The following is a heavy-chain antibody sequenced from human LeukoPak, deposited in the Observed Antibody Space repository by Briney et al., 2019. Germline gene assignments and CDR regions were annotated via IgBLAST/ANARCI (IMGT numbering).Heavy chain of an antibody. D-gene: IGHD2-2*01. V-gene: IGHV1-2*02. CDR2: INPNDGDT. Sequence: ASVKVSCKASGYTFTDYYMHWVRQAPGQGFEWMGWINPNDGDTNCAQKFQGRDTMTRDTSISTAHMEVSRLRSDDTAVYYCARANFLYCSSTTCLFDYWGQGTLVTVSS. CDR1: GYTFTDYY. CDR3: ARANFLYCSSTTCLFDY. J-gene: IGHJ4*02.